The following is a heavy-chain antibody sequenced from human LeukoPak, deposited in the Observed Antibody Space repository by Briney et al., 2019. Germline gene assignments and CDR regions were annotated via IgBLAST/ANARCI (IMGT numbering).Heavy chain of an antibody. J-gene: IGHJ4*02. CDR1: GGSISSYY. Sequence: SGTLSLTCTVSGGSISSYYWSWIRQPAGKGLEWIGRIYTSGSTNYNPSLKSRVTMSVDTSKNQFSLKLSSVTAADTAVYYCARSRSPMTTVTFLDYWGQGTLVTVSS. CDR2: IYTSGST. D-gene: IGHD4-17*01. CDR3: ARSRSPMTTVTFLDY. V-gene: IGHV4-4*07.